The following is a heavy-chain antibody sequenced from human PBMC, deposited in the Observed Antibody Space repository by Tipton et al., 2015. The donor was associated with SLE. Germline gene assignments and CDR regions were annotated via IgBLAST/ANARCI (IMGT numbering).Heavy chain of an antibody. CDR1: GYTFNTYG. V-gene: IGHV1-18*01. Sequence: QSGPEVKKPGASVKVSCKASGYTFNTYGITWVRQAPGQGLEWMGWIRVSNGDTNYARSLQGRITMTTDASTNTAYMELRSLTSDDTAVYYCARGFDFWSGLIDYWGQGTLVTVSS. D-gene: IGHD3-3*01. CDR3: ARGFDFWSGLIDY. CDR2: IRVSNGDT. J-gene: IGHJ4*02.